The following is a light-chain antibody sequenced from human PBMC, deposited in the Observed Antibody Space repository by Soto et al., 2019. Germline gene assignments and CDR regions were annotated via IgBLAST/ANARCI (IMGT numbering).Light chain of an antibody. CDR3: QQRSNWPPFT. J-gene: IGKJ3*01. CDR1: QSVSSY. Sequence: EIVLTQSPAALSLSPGERATLSCRASQSVSSYLAWYQQKPGQPPRLLIYDASNRATGIPARFSGSGSATDLTLTISSLEPEDFADNYCQQRSNWPPFTFGPGTKVDIK. CDR2: DAS. V-gene: IGKV3-11*01.